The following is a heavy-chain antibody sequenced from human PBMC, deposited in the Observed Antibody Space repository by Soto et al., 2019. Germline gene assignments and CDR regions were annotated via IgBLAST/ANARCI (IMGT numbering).Heavy chain of an antibody. CDR2: IYHSGST. D-gene: IGHD3-3*01. CDR3: ARGVYDFWCGYYSGWFDP. CDR1: GGSISSGGYS. V-gene: IGHV4-30-2*01. J-gene: IGHJ5*02. Sequence: LQLQESGSGLVKPSQTLSLTCAVSGGSISSGGYSWSWIRQPPGKGLEWIGYIYHSGSTYYNPSLKSRVTISVDRSKNQFSLKLSSVAAADTAVYYCARGVYDFWCGYYSGWFDPWGQGTLVTVSS.